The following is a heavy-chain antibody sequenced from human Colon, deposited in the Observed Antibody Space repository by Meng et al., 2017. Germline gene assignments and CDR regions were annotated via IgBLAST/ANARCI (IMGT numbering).Heavy chain of an antibody. V-gene: IGHV3-11*04. CDR1: GFTFSDYY. D-gene: IGHD6-19*01. CDR2: ISSSGSTI. J-gene: IGHJ4*02. CDR3: ARINHSIAVAGTFRGYYFDY. Sequence: GGSLRLSCAASGFTFSDYYMSWIRQAPGKGLEWVSYISSSGSTIYYADSVKGRFTISRDNAKNSLYLQMNSLRAEDTAVYYCARINHSIAVAGTFRGYYFDYWDQGTLVTVS.